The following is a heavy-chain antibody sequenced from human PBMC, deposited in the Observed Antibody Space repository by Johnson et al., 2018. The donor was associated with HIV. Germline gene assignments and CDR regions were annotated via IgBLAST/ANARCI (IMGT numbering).Heavy chain of an antibody. CDR1: GFTFSSYA. D-gene: IGHD2-2*01. Sequence: MQLVESGGGVVQPGRSLRLSCAASGFTFSSYAMHWVRQAPGKGLEWVAVTSYGGGNKYYADSVKGRFTISRDNSKNTLYLQMNSLGAEDSAVYYCAASWYGVSRPNAFDIWGQGTMVTVSS. J-gene: IGHJ3*02. CDR2: TSYGGGNK. V-gene: IGHV3-30*04. CDR3: AASWYGVSRPNAFDI.